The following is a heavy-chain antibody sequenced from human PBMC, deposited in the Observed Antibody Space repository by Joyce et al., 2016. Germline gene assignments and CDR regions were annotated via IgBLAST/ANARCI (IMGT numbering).Heavy chain of an antibody. CDR3: AKDSSGGYDYFDF. V-gene: IGHV3-9*03. CDR2: ISWNSGSI. J-gene: IGHJ4*02. D-gene: IGHD5-12*01. CDR1: GFTFDDYA. Sequence: EVRLVESGGTLVQPGRSLRLSCATSGFTFDDYAMHWVRQAPGKGLGWVSGISWNSGSIGYADSVEGRFTISRDNAKNSLYLLMNSLRAEDMALYYCAKDSSGGYDYFDFWGQGTLVTVSS.